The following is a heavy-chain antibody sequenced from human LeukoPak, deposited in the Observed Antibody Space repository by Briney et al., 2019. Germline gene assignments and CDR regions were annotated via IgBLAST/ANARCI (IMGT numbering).Heavy chain of an antibody. V-gene: IGHV1-18*01. D-gene: IGHD2-15*01. J-gene: IGHJ4*02. Sequence: ASVKVSCKASGYTFTSYGISWVRQAPGQGLEWMGWISAYNSNTNYAQKLQGRVTMTTDTSTSTAYMELRSLRSDDTAVYYCARDIDIVVVVAATPGSFDYWGQGTLVTVSS. CDR2: ISAYNSNT. CDR3: ARDIDIVVVVAATPGSFDY. CDR1: GYTFTSYG.